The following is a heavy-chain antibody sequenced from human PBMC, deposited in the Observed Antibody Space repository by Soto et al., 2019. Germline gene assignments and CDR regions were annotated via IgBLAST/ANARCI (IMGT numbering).Heavy chain of an antibody. D-gene: IGHD3-10*01. J-gene: IGHJ3*02. V-gene: IGHV4-59*01. Sequence: LSLTCTVSGGSISSYYWSWIRQPPGKGLEWIGYIYYSGSTNYNPSLKSRVTISVDTSKNQFSLKLSSVTAADTAVYYCARRGASMVRGVKAHAFDIWGQGTMVTVSS. CDR1: GGSISSYY. CDR2: IYYSGST. CDR3: ARRGASMVRGVKAHAFDI.